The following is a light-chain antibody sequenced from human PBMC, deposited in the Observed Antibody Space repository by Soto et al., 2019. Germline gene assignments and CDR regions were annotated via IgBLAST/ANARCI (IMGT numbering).Light chain of an antibody. CDR3: QQANSSPYT. CDR1: QGISSW. V-gene: IGKV1-12*01. J-gene: IGKJ2*01. CDR2: AAS. Sequence: DIQMTQSPSSVSASVGDRVTITCQASQGISSWLAWYQQKPGKAPKLLIYAASSLQSGVPSRFSGSRSVTEFARTVSSLQPEDFATDYCQQANSSPYTFGQGTKLEIK.